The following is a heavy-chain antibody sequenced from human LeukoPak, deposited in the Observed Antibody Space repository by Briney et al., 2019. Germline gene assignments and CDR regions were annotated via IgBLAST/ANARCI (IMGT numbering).Heavy chain of an antibody. V-gene: IGHV7-4-1*02. CDR3: ASQYYDFWSGYYNPFDY. CDR2: INTNTGNP. Sequence: ASEKVSCKASGYTFTSYAMNWVRQAPGQGLEWMGWINTNTGNPTYAQGFTGRFVFSLDTSVSTAYLQISSLKAEDTAVYYCASQYYDFWSGYYNPFDYWGQGTLVTVSS. CDR1: GYTFTSYA. J-gene: IGHJ4*02. D-gene: IGHD3-3*01.